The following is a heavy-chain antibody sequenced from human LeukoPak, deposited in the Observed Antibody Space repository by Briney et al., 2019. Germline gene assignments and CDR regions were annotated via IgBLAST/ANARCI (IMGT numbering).Heavy chain of an antibody. CDR2: MNPNSGNT. CDR3: ARGRWVSNRALNY. V-gene: IGHV1-8*01. Sequence: GASVKVSCKASGYTFTSYDINGVRQATGQGREWMGWMNPNSGNTGYAQKFQGRVTMTRNTSISTAYMELSSLRSEDTAAYYCARGRWVSNRALNYWGQGTLVTVSS. CDR1: GYTFTSYD. D-gene: IGHD6-13*01. J-gene: IGHJ4*02.